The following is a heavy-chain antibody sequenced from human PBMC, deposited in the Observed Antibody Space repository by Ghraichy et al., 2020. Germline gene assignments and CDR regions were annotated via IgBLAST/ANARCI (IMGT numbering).Heavy chain of an antibody. CDR3: ARDWGSAWPFDP. Sequence: SQTLSLTCAISGDSVSSNSYAWNWIRLSPSRGLEWLGRTFYRSKWYNDYAVSVKGRITINPDTFKNQFSLELNSVTPEDTAVYFCARDWGSAWPFDPWGQGILVTVSS. J-gene: IGHJ5*02. V-gene: IGHV6-1*01. D-gene: IGHD6-19*01. CDR2: TFYRSKWYN. CDR1: GDSVSSNSYA.